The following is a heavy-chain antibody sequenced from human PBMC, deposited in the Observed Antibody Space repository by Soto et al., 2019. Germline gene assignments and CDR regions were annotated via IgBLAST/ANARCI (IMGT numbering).Heavy chain of an antibody. CDR1: GYSISSGYY. V-gene: IGHV4-38-2*02. CDR3: ARGGDEEDIVVVVAANWFDP. J-gene: IGHJ5*02. D-gene: IGHD2-15*01. Sequence: SETLSLTCTVSGYSISSGYYWGWIRQPPGKGLEWIGSIYHSGSTYYNPSLKSRVTISVDTSKNQFSLKLSSVTAGDTAVYYCARGGDEEDIVVVVAANWFDPWGQGTLVTVSS. CDR2: IYHSGST.